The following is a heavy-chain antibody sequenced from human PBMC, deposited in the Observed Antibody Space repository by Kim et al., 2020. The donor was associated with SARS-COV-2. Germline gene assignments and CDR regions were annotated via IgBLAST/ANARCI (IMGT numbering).Heavy chain of an antibody. CDR3: ARASEMRSITTCFDS. Sequence: GGSLRLSCVASGFNFNNYVMHWVRQAPGKGLEWVANVYFDGTNENYADSVRGRFSISRDNSKNTLFLQMNGLSGEDTGVYYCARASEMRSITTCFDSWG. CDR2: VYFDGTNE. D-gene: IGHD1-1*01. J-gene: IGHJ5*01. V-gene: IGHV3-33*01. CDR1: GFNFNNYV.